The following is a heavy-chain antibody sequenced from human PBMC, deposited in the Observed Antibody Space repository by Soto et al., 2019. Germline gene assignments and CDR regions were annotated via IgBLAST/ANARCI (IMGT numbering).Heavy chain of an antibody. CDR2: ISYDGSNK. J-gene: IGHJ4*02. Sequence: QVQLVESGGGVVQPGRSLRLSCAASGFTFSSYAMHWVRQAPGKGLEWVAVISYDGSNKYYADSVKGRFTISRDNSKNTLYLQMNSLRAEDTAVYYCARGDYGDYAGGQGTLVTVSS. D-gene: IGHD4-17*01. CDR1: GFTFSSYA. V-gene: IGHV3-30-3*01. CDR3: ARGDYGDYA.